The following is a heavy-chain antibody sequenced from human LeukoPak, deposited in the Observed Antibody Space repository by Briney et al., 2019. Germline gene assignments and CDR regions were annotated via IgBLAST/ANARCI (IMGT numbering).Heavy chain of an antibody. V-gene: IGHV4-59*01. CDR2: IYYSGST. CDR1: GGSISSYY. D-gene: IGHD3-9*01. CDR3: ASDILTGYYGMDV. Sequence: SETLSLTCTVSGGSISSYYWSWIRQPPGKGLEWIGYIYYSGSTNYNPSLKSRVTISVDTSKNQFSLKLSSVTAAVTAVYYCASDILTGYYGMDVWGQGTTVTVSS. J-gene: IGHJ6*02.